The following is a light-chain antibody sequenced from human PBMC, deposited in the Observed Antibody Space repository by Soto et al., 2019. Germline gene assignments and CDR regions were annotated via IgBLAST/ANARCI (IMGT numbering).Light chain of an antibody. J-gene: IGKJ2*01. Sequence: DIVMTQSPDSLAVSLGERATINCKSSQSVLSSSNNKNFLAWYQQKPGQSLKLLIYWASTRESGVPDRFSGSGSGTHFTLTISSLQAEDVAVYYCQQYYRIPYTFGQGTKLEIK. CDR3: QQYYRIPYT. CDR1: QSVLSSSNNKNF. CDR2: WAS. V-gene: IGKV4-1*01.